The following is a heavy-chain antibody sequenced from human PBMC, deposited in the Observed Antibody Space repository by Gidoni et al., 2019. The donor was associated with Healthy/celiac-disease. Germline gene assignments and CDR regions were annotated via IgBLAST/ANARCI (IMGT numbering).Heavy chain of an antibody. J-gene: IGHJ4*02. CDR1: GRTFRSSA. CDR2: ISGSGGRQ. Sequence: EVPLLETGGGLVQPGGSLRLSCAASGRTFRSSAMSWGRQAPGKGMEWVSVISGSGGRQYYADSVKGRFTTSSDNSKKSLYLQMNSLTAEDTAVYYCAKSGGYGSGSPRPFDYWGQGTLVTVSS. V-gene: IGHV3-23*01. CDR3: AKSGGYGSGSPRPFDY. D-gene: IGHD3-10*01.